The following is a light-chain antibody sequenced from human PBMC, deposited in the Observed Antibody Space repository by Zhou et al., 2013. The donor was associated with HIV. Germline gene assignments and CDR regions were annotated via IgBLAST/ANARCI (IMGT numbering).Light chain of an antibody. Sequence: IQMTQSPSSLSASVGDRVTITCRASQGISNYLAWYQQKPGKVPKLLIYAASTLQSGVPSRFSGSGSGTDFTLIISSLQPEDVSTYYCQKYDSDITFGGGTKVEIK. J-gene: IGKJ4*01. V-gene: IGKV1-27*01. CDR2: AAS. CDR3: QKYDSDIT. CDR1: QGISNY.